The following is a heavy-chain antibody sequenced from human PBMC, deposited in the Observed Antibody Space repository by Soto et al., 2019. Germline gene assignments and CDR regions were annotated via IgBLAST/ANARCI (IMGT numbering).Heavy chain of an antibody. CDR1: GFTVSSNY. CDR2: IYSGGST. J-gene: IGHJ4*02. V-gene: IGHV3-53*01. CDR3: ASSHSSGSSWYIPIFDY. Sequence: GGSLRLSCAASGFTVSSNYMSWVRQAPGKGLEWVSVIYSGGSTYYADSVKGRFTISRDNSKNTLYLQMNSLRAEDTAEYYCASSHSSGSSWYIPIFDYWGQGTLVTVSS. D-gene: IGHD6-13*01.